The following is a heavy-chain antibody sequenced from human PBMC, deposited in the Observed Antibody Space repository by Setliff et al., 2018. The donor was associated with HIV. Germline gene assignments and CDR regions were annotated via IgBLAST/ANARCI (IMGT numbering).Heavy chain of an antibody. D-gene: IGHD6-19*01. CDR3: AKAADGGWGFDY. CDR1: GFIFSNAW. V-gene: IGHV3-15*01. Sequence: GGSLRLSCAASGFIFSNAWMSWVRQAPGKGLEWVGHIKIKADGGTTDYAAPVNGRFTISRDDSKNTLYLQMNSLRAEDTAVYYCAKAADGGWGFDYWGQGTLVTVSS. CDR2: IKIKADGGTT. J-gene: IGHJ4*02.